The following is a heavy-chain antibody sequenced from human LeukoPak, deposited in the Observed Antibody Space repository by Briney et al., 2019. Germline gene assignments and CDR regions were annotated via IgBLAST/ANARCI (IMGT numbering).Heavy chain of an antibody. CDR3: AREEAAAGLGY. V-gene: IGHV4-59*01. CDR1: GGSISSYY. CDR2: IYYSGST. Sequence: SETLSLTCTVSGGSISSYYWSWIRQPPGKGLEWIGYIYYSGSTNYNPSLKSRVTISVDTSKNQFSLKLSSVTAADTAVYYCAREEAAAGLGYWGQGTLVTVSS. D-gene: IGHD6-13*01. J-gene: IGHJ4*02.